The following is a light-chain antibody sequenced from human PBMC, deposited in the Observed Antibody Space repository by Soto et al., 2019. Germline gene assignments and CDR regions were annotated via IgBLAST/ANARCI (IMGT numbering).Light chain of an antibody. Sequence: QSALTQPASVSGSPGQSITISCTGTSSDVGSYNLVSWYQQHPGKAPKVMIYEVNKRPSGVSNRFSGAKSGNTASLTISGLQAEDEAYYHCCSYAGSSSLVFGGGTKVTVL. CDR1: SSDVGSYNL. J-gene: IGLJ3*02. CDR3: CSYAGSSSLV. CDR2: EVN. V-gene: IGLV2-23*02.